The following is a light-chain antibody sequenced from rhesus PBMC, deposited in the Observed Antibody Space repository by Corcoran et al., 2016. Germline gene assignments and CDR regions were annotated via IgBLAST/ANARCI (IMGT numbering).Light chain of an antibody. CDR2: AAS. Sequence: DIQMTQSPSSLSASVGDRVTVTCRASQGINKELSWYQQKPGKAPTLLIYAASRLQTGVSSRFSGSGSGTDYTLTICSLPPEDVASCSCLQDYTTPFTFGPGTKLDIK. CDR1: QGINKE. J-gene: IGKJ3*01. V-gene: IGKV1-94*01. CDR3: LQDYTTPFT.